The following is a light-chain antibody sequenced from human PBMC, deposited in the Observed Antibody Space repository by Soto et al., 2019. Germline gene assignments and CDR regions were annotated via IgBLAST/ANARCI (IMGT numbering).Light chain of an antibody. CDR2: GAT. J-gene: IGKJ1*01. Sequence: EIVMTQSPATLSVSPGERATLSCRASQSVSSNLAWYQQKPGQAPRLLIYGATTRATGIPARFSGSESGTEFTLTISSLQSEDFAVYYCQHYNNWPPWTLGQGTKVDIK. V-gene: IGKV3-15*01. CDR1: QSVSSN. CDR3: QHYNNWPPWT.